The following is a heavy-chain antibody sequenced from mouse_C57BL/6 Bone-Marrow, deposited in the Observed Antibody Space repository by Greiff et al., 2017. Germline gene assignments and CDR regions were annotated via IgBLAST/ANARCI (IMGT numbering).Heavy chain of an antibody. Sequence: QVQLQQPGAELVKPGASVKMSCKASGYTFTSYWITWVKQRPGQGLEWIGDIYPGSGSTNYNEKFKSKATLTVDTPSSTAYMQLSSLTSEDSAVYDCARGYGYDGAYWGQGTLVTVSA. CDR2: IYPGSGST. J-gene: IGHJ3*01. D-gene: IGHD2-2*01. CDR3: ARGYGYDGAY. V-gene: IGHV1-55*01. CDR1: GYTFTSYW.